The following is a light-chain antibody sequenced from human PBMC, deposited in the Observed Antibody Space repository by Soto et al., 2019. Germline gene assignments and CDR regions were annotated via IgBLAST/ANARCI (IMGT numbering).Light chain of an antibody. CDR1: QRIIRN. CDR2: DAS. Sequence: SVSPGESATLACRSTQRIIRNLAWYQQKPGQAPRLLIYDASTRATAPPGRFSGSASETEFTLTSSSLPSEDSAVYYCQQYNNWPPWTFGQGTKVDIK. V-gene: IGKV3-15*01. CDR3: QQYNNWPPWT. J-gene: IGKJ1*01.